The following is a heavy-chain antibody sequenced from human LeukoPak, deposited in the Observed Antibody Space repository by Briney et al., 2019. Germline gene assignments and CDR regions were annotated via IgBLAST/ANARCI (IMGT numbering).Heavy chain of an antibody. CDR2: IYTSGST. Sequence: PSETLSLTCTVPGGSISSYYWSWIRQPPGKGLEWIGRIYTSGSTNYNPSLKSRVTMSVDTSKNQFSLKQSSVTAADTAVYYCARGQGYCSSTSCWDDAFDIWGQGTMVTVSS. J-gene: IGHJ3*02. D-gene: IGHD2-2*01. CDR1: GGSISSYY. CDR3: ARGQGYCSSTSCWDDAFDI. V-gene: IGHV4-4*07.